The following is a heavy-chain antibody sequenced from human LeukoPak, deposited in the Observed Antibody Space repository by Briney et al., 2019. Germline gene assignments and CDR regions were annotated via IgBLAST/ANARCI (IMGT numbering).Heavy chain of an antibody. J-gene: IGHJ4*02. V-gene: IGHV1-18*01. CDR3: ARVVITIFGVVIRLFDY. CDR2: ISAYNGNT. Sequence: ASVKVSCKASGYTFTSYGISWVRQAPGQGLEWMGWISAYNGNTNYAQKLQGRVTMTTDTSTSTAYMELRSLRSDDTAVYYCARVVITIFGVVIRLFDYWGLGTLVTVSS. CDR1: GYTFTSYG. D-gene: IGHD3-3*01.